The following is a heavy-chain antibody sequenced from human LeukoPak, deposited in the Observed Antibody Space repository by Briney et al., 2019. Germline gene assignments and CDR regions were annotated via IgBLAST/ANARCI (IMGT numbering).Heavy chain of an antibody. CDR1: GFIFSDYA. D-gene: IGHD2-21*02. J-gene: IGHJ3*01. Sequence: PGGSLRLSCAASGFIFSDYAMTWVRQAPGRGLEWVSTISVSGDSTYHADSVRGRFTVSRDNSKNTLFLQMHSLRAEDTAIYSCAKDLVVVTPSGVLDVWGQGTMVTVSS. CDR2: ISVSGDST. CDR3: AKDLVVVTPSGVLDV. V-gene: IGHV3-23*01.